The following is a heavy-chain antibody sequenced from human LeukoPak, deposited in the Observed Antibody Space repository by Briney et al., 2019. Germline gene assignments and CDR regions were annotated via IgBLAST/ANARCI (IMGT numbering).Heavy chain of an antibody. Sequence: PGGSLRLSCAASGFTFSSYGIHWVRQAPGKGLEWVAFIRYHGSNKYYADSVKGRFTISRDNSKNTLYLQMNSLRAEDTAVYYCANDAKLPRWGQGTLVTVSS. J-gene: IGHJ4*02. D-gene: IGHD2-15*01. CDR3: ANDAKLPR. CDR1: GFTFSSYG. CDR2: IRYHGSNK. V-gene: IGHV3-30*02.